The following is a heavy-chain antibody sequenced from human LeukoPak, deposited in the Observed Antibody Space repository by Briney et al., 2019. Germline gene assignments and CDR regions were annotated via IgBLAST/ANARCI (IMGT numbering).Heavy chain of an antibody. V-gene: IGHV1-69*13. D-gene: IGHD3-10*01. J-gene: IGHJ4*02. CDR2: IIPIFGTA. CDR1: GGTFSSYA. Sequence: SVKVSCKASGGTFSSYAISWVRQAPGQGLEWMGGIIPIFGTANYAQKFQGRVTITADESTSTAYMELSSLRSEDTAVYYCARGVSRGFGELNYFDYWGQGTLVTVSS. CDR3: ARGVSRGFGELNYFDY.